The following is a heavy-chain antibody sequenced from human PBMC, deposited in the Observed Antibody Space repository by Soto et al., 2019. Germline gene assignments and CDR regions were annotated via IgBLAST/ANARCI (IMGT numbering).Heavy chain of an antibody. D-gene: IGHD1-26*01. CDR2: IYYSGST. Sequence: LSLTCTVSGGSISSGGYYWSWIRQHPGKGLEWIGYIYYSGSTYYNPSLKSRVTISVDTSKNQFSLKLSSVTAADTAVYYCARVSGSYSYYYYYGMDVWGQGTTVTVSS. CDR1: GGSISSGGYY. CDR3: ARVSGSYSYYYYYGMDV. J-gene: IGHJ6*02. V-gene: IGHV4-31*03.